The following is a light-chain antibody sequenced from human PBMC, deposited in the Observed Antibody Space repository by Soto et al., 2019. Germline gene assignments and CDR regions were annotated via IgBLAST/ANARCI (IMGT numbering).Light chain of an antibody. Sequence: QSVLTQSRSVSGSPGQSVTISCTGTSSDVGGYNYVSWYQQLPGKAPKLMIYDVTKRPSGVPDRFSGSKSGNTASLTISGLQTEDEADYYCCSYAGTFTFVFGPGTKGTVL. CDR1: SSDVGGYNY. V-gene: IGLV2-11*01. J-gene: IGLJ1*01. CDR2: DVT. CDR3: CSYAGTFTFV.